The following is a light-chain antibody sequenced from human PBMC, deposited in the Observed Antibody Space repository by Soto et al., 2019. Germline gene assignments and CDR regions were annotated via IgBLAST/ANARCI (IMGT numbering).Light chain of an antibody. Sequence: DIQMTQSPSSLSVSVGARVTITCRASQRVGKYLAWFQQKPGRAPESLIYDISPLQSGVPSKFSGSGSGTDFTLTINSLQPEDSATYNCQQYHTYPRTFGQGTRLEIK. V-gene: IGKV1-16*02. CDR1: QRVGKY. CDR3: QQYHTYPRT. J-gene: IGKJ5*01. CDR2: DIS.